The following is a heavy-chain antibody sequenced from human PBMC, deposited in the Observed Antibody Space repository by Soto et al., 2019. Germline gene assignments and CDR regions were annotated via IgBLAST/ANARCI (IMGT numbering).Heavy chain of an antibody. CDR1: GYTFTSYD. CDR2: MNPNSGNT. Sequence: ASVKVSCKASGYTFTSYDINWVRQATGQGLEWMGWMNPNSGNTGYAQKFQGRVTMTRNTSISTAYMELSSLRSEDTAVYYCARSWHYYGSGSYYNLDYWGQGTLVTVSS. D-gene: IGHD3-10*01. J-gene: IGHJ4*02. V-gene: IGHV1-8*01. CDR3: ARSWHYYGSGSYYNLDY.